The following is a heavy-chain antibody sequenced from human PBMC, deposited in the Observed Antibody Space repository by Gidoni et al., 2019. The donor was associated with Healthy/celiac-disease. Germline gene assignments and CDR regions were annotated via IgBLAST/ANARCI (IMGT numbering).Heavy chain of an antibody. CDR2: IAYSGST. CDR3: ARGPSYDFWSGTYYYMDV. Sequence: QVQLQESGPGLVKPSGTLSLTCTASGGPISTYYWRWIRQPPGKGLVWIGYIAYSGSTNYTPSLKSRVTRSVDTSKNQFSLKLSSVTAANTAVYYGARGPSYDFWSGTYYYMDVWGKGTTVTVSS. CDR1: GGPISTYY. D-gene: IGHD3-3*01. J-gene: IGHJ6*03. V-gene: IGHV4-59*07.